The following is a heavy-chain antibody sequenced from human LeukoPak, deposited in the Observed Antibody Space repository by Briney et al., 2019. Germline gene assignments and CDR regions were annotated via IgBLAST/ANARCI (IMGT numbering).Heavy chain of an antibody. CDR2: ISSSSSYI. V-gene: IGHV3-21*01. Sequence: GSLRLSFPGLGFTFSFLAMNWVRQAPGKGLGGVSSISSSSSYIYYADSVKGRFTISRDNAKNSLYLQMNSLRAEDTAVYYRARMGYSSSSSDYWGQGTLVTVSS. J-gene: IGHJ4*02. CDR3: ARMGYSSSSSDY. D-gene: IGHD6-6*01. CDR1: GFTFSFLA.